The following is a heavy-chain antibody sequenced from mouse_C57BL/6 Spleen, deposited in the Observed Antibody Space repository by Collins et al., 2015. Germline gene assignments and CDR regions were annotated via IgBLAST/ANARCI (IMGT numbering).Heavy chain of an antibody. J-gene: IGHJ4*01. V-gene: IGHV1-72*01. Sequence: QVQLQQPGAELVKPGASVKLSCKASGYTLTSYWMHWVKQRPGRGLEWIGRIDPNSGGTKYNEKFKSKATLTVDKPSSTAYTQLSSLTSEDSAVYYCARYDYDGYYAMDYWGQGTSVTVSS. CDR1: GYTLTSYW. CDR3: ARYDYDGYYAMDY. CDR2: IDPNSGGT. D-gene: IGHD2-4*01.